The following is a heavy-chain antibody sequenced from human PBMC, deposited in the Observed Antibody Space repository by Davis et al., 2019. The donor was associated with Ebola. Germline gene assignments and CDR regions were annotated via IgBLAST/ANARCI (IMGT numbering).Heavy chain of an antibody. J-gene: IGHJ6*02. V-gene: IGHV3-48*04. Sequence: GGSLRLSCAASGLTFSSYSMNWVRQAPGKGLEWVSFISSRSSTIYYADSVRGRFTISRDNAKNSLFLHINSLRAEDTAVYYRARCSGGTSWDYYYGMDVWGRGTTVTVSS. CDR2: ISSRSSTI. CDR3: ARCSGGTSWDYYYGMDV. D-gene: IGHD2-15*01. CDR1: GLTFSSYS.